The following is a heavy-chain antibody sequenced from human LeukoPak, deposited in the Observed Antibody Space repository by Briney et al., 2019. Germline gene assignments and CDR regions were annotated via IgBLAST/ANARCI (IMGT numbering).Heavy chain of an antibody. CDR2: INPKTGDT. CDR1: GYTFSDYY. V-gene: IGHV1-2*02. J-gene: IGHJ5*02. CDR3: ARGWVPYGLWITTTRRSFDP. Sequence: ASVKVSCKASGYTFSDYYIHWIRQAPGQGLEWMGWINPKTGDTNYAQKLKGRVTVTRDTSIGTAYMEISRLTSADTAVYYCARGWVPYGLWITTTRRSFDPWGQGTLVTVSS. D-gene: IGHD3-16*01.